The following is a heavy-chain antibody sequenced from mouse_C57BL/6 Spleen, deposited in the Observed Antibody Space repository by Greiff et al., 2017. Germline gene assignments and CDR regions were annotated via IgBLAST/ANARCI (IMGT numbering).Heavy chain of an antibody. V-gene: IGHV1-64*01. Sequence: QVQLQQPGAELVKPGASVKLSCKASGYTFTSYWMHWVKQRPGQGLEWIGMIHPNSGSTNYNEKFKSKATLTVDKSSSTAYMQLSSLTSEDSAVYYCARYDYDFQFAYWGQGTLVTVSA. CDR3: ARYDYDFQFAY. CDR1: GYTFTSYW. CDR2: IHPNSGST. D-gene: IGHD2-4*01. J-gene: IGHJ3*01.